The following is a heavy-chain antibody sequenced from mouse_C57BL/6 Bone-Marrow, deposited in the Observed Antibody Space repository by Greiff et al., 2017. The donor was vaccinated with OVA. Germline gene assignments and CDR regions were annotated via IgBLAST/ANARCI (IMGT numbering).Heavy chain of an antibody. J-gene: IGHJ2*01. CDR3: ARFPLITTVVASDYFDY. CDR1: GYTFTSYW. V-gene: IGHV1-64*01. Sequence: VQLQQSGAELVKPGASVKLSCKASGYTFTSYWMHWVKQRPGQGLEWIGMIHPNSGSTNYNEKFKSKATLTVDKSSSTAYMQLSSLTSEDSAVYYCARFPLITTVVASDYFDYWGQGTTLTVSS. CDR2: IHPNSGST. D-gene: IGHD1-1*01.